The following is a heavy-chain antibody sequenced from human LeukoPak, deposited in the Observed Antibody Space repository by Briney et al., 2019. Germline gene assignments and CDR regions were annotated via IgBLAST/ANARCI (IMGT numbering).Heavy chain of an antibody. CDR1: GFTFSNYA. J-gene: IGHJ4*02. V-gene: IGHV3-23*01. CDR3: AKDRMRVWFGELSPPDFDY. Sequence: GGSLRLSCAASGFTFSNYAMSWVRQAPGKGLEWVSAITGSDGTTYYADSVKGRFTISRDNSKNTLYLQMNSLRAEDTAVYYCAKDRMRVWFGELSPPDFDYWGQGTLVTVSS. D-gene: IGHD3-10*01. CDR2: ITGSDGTT.